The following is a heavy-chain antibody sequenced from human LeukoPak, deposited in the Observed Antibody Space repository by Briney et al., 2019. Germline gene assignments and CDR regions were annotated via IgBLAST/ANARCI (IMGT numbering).Heavy chain of an antibody. CDR2: IYYGGST. CDR3: ARGEQYYLDY. D-gene: IGHD3-16*01. Sequence: SETLSLTCTVSGGSISSYYWSWIRQPPGKGLEWIGYIYYGGSTNYNPSLKSRVTISVDTSKNQFSLKLSSVTAADTAVYYCARGEQYYLDYWGQGTLVTVSS. J-gene: IGHJ4*02. V-gene: IGHV4-59*01. CDR1: GGSISSYY.